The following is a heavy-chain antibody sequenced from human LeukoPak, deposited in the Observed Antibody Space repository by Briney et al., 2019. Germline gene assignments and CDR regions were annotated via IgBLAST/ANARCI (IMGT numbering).Heavy chain of an antibody. Sequence: PGGSLGLSCAASGFTVSSNYMSWVRQAPGKGLEWVSVIYSGGSTYYADSVKGRFTISRDNSKNTLYLQMNSLRAEDTAVYYCARGRSQWELRDYFDYWGQGTLVTVSS. CDR1: GFTVSSNY. J-gene: IGHJ4*02. V-gene: IGHV3-53*01. D-gene: IGHD1-26*01. CDR2: IYSGGST. CDR3: ARGRSQWELRDYFDY.